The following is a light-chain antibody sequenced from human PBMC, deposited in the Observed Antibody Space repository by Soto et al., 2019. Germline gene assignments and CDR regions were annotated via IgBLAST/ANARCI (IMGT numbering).Light chain of an antibody. V-gene: IGLV2-14*02. J-gene: IGLJ7*01. CDR3: TSYIGTDLLV. CDR1: SSDVGSYNL. Sequence: QSALTQPASVSGSPGQSITISCTGTSSDVGSYNLVSWYQQHPGKAPKFMIFEGNKLPSGLSNRFSGSKSANTASLTISGLQAEDEAEYYCTSYIGTDLLVFGGGTQLTVL. CDR2: EGN.